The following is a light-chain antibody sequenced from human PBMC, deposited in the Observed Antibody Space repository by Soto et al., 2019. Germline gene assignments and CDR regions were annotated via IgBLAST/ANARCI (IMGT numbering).Light chain of an antibody. CDR1: QSLVHSDGIAY. CDR3: LQGTPWPIT. J-gene: IGKJ5*01. V-gene: IGKV2-30*02. Sequence: DVGMTQSPLSLPVTLGQPASISCRSNQSLVHSDGIAYFSWFQQRPGRSPRRLISKVSNRDSGVPARFSGSGSGTDFALKISRVEAEDVGVYYCLQGTPWPITFGQGTRLEI. CDR2: KVS.